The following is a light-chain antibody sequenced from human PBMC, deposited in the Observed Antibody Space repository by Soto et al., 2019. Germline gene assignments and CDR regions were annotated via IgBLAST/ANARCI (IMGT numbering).Light chain of an antibody. Sequence: DIQMTQSPSTLSASVGVRVTVTCRASQSISAWLAWYQQKPGKAPKLLIYKASSLESGVPSRFSGSGSGTEFTLTISSLQPDDFATYYCQQYNSYSSTFGQGTKLEIK. CDR2: KAS. CDR1: QSISAW. V-gene: IGKV1-5*03. CDR3: QQYNSYSST. J-gene: IGKJ2*01.